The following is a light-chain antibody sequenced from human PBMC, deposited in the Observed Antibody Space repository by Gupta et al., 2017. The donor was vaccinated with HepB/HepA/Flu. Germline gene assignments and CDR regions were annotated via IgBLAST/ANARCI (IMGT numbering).Light chain of an antibody. V-gene: IGLV3-21*02. Sequence: SYVLTQPPSVSVAPGQPARITCGGNNIGSKSVHWYQQKPGQAPVLVVYYDSDRPSGIPERFSGSNSGKTATLTISRVEAGDEADDYCQVWDSSSDHPVFGGGIKLTVL. CDR2: YDS. J-gene: IGLJ2*01. CDR3: QVWDSSSDHPV. CDR1: NIGSKS.